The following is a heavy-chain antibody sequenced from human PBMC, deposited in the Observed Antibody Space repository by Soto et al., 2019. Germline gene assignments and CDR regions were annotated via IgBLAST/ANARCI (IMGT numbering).Heavy chain of an antibody. J-gene: IGHJ4*02. V-gene: IGHV1-3*01. CDR1: GYLFTSYV. CDR3: SRGNHELDY. Sequence: QVQFVQSGAEVKKPGASVRVSCKAFGYLFTSYVMHWVRQAPGQRLEGMGWINAGNGNTKYSPKYQGRVTTTRDTSARAANMDLSSLNSEDTSVYIGSRGNHELDYWGQGTLVTVSS. CDR2: INAGNGNT.